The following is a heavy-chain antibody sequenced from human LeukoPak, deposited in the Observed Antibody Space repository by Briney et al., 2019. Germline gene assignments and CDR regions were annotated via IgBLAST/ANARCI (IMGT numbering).Heavy chain of an antibody. V-gene: IGHV3-33*01. D-gene: IGHD1-20*01. CDR2: IWYDGSNK. CDR3: ARGVFAGDLLTGYWYFDL. Sequence: TGGSLRLSCAASGFTFSSSGFHWVRQAPGKGLEWVALIWYDGSNKYYADSVKGRFTISRDNSKNTVYLQMNSLRAEDTAVYYCARGVFAGDLLTGYWYFDLWGRGTLVTVSS. J-gene: IGHJ2*01. CDR1: GFTFSSSG.